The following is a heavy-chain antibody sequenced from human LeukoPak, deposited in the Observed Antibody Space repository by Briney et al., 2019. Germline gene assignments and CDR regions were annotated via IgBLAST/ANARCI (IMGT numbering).Heavy chain of an antibody. D-gene: IGHD3-10*01. Sequence: GGSPRLSCAAPGFTVRNNYMSWVRQAPGKGLEWVSVIYSGGSTYYADSVKGRFTISRDNSKNTLYLQMNSLRAEDTAVYFCATGERMVRGDGVDYWGQGTLVTVSS. V-gene: IGHV3-66*01. CDR2: IYSGGST. J-gene: IGHJ4*02. CDR1: GFTVRNNY. CDR3: ATGERMVRGDGVDY.